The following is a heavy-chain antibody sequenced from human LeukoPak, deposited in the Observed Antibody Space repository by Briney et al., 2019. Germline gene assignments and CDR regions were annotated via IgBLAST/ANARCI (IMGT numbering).Heavy chain of an antibody. CDR3: ARESWTATGYDY. D-gene: IGHD6-25*01. J-gene: IGHJ4*02. CDR2: IKQDGSEQ. CDR1: GFTFTTYW. V-gene: IGHV3-7*01. Sequence: PGGSLRLSCAASGFTFTTYWMGWVRQAPGKGLEWVANIKQDGSEQYYVDSVKGRFTISRDNAKNSLSLQMNSLRAEDTAVYYCARESWTATGYDYWGQGTLVTVSS.